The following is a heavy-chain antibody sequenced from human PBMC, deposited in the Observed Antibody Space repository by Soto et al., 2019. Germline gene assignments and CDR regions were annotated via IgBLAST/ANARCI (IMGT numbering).Heavy chain of an antibody. Sequence: EVQLVESGGGLIQPGGSLRLSCAASGFTVSSNYMSWVRQAPGKGLEWVSVIYSGGSTYCADSVKGRFTISRDNSKNTLYLQMNSLRAEDTAVYYCARDGHGDYSYYYYGMDVWGQGTTVTVSS. CDR2: IYSGGST. J-gene: IGHJ6*02. CDR3: ARDGHGDYSYYYYGMDV. V-gene: IGHV3-53*01. D-gene: IGHD4-17*01. CDR1: GFTVSSNY.